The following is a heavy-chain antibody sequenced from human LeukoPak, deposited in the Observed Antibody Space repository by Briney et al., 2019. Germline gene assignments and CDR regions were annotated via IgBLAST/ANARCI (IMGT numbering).Heavy chain of an antibody. CDR2: IYHSGST. Sequence: SETLSLTCTVSGYSISSGYYWGWIRQPPGKGLEWIGSIYHSGSTYYNPSLKSRVTISVDTSKNQFSLKLSSVTAADTAVYYCARGRGIAVAGNFDYWGQGTLVTVSS. J-gene: IGHJ4*02. CDR3: ARGRGIAVAGNFDY. CDR1: GYSISSGYY. V-gene: IGHV4-38-2*02. D-gene: IGHD6-19*01.